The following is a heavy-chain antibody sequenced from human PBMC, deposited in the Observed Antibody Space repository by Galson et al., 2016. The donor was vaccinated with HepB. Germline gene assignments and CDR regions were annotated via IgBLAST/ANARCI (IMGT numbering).Heavy chain of an antibody. CDR3: ARQTAGSFRGPYDF. D-gene: IGHD1-26*01. CDR1: GGSIKSYY. J-gene: IGHJ4*02. Sequence: LSLTCTVSGGSIKSYYWSWIRRPPGKGLEWIGYVYYSGATNYNPSLKSRVAMSAGMSKNQLSLKLTSVTAADTAVYLCARQTAGSFRGPYDFWGQGTLVTVSS. CDR2: VYYSGAT. V-gene: IGHV4-59*08.